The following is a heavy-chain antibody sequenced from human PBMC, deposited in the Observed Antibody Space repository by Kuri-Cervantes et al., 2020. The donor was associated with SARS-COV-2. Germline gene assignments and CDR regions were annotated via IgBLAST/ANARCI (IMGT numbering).Heavy chain of an antibody. CDR1: GGSISSSSYY. J-gene: IGHJ4*02. Sequence: SETLSLTCTVSGGSISSSSYYWGWIRQPPGKGLEWIGSIYYSGSTYYNPSLKSRVTISVDTSKNQFSLKLSSVTAADTAVYYCARGPHREIMEWEPLDYWGQGTLVTVSS. CDR2: IYYSGST. D-gene: IGHD1-26*01. V-gene: IGHV4-39*01. CDR3: ARGPHREIMEWEPLDY.